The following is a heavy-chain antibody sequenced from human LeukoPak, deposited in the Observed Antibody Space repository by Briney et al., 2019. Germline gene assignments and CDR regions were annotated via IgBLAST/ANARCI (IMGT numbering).Heavy chain of an antibody. CDR2: TYYRSKWYN. V-gene: IGHV6-1*01. D-gene: IGHD2-15*01. CDR3: AREGVGLPTYYYYYYMDV. J-gene: IGHJ6*03. CDR1: GDSVSSNSAA. Sequence: SQTLSLTCAISGDSVSSNSAAWNWIRQSPSRGLEWLGRTYYRSKWYNDYAVSVKSRITINPDTSKNQFSLKLSSVTAADTAVYYCAREGVGLPTYYYYYYMDVWGKGTTVTISS.